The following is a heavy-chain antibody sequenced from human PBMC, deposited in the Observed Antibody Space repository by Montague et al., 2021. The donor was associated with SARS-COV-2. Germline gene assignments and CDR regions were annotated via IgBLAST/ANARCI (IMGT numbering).Heavy chain of an antibody. CDR2: INNSGST. V-gene: IGHV4-34*01. D-gene: IGHD3-22*01. J-gene: IGHJ6*03. CDR3: ARGRIEVSMIVVVLTGASYYMDV. CDR1: GGSFSGHY. Sequence: ETLSLTCAVYGGSFSGHYWSWIRQPPGKGLEWIGEINNSGSTNYNPSLKSRVTISVGTSKNQFSLKLHSVTAADTAVYYCARGRIEVSMIVVVLTGASYYMDVWGKGTTVTVSS.